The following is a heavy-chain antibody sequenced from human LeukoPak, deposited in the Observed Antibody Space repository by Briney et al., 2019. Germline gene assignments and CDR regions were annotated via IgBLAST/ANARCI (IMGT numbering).Heavy chain of an antibody. CDR2: FYSSGST. Sequence: SETLSLTCTVSGGSISSYYWSWIRQPAGKGLEWIGRFYSSGSTNYNPSLKSRVTLSVDISKNQFSLKLSSVTAADTAVYYCARQQTNYYGSGVDYWGQGTLVTVSS. CDR1: GGSISSYY. D-gene: IGHD3-10*01. J-gene: IGHJ4*02. V-gene: IGHV4-4*07. CDR3: ARQQTNYYGSGVDY.